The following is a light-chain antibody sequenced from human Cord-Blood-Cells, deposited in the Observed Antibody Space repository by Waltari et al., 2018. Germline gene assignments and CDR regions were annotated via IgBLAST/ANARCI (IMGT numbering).Light chain of an antibody. CDR1: QSISSY. CDR3: QQSYSTLPMYS. CDR2: AAS. Sequence: DIQMTQYPSSLSASVGDRVTITCRARQSISSYLNWYQQKPGKAPKLLIYAASSLQSGVPSRFSGSGSGTDFTLTISSLQPEDFATYYCQQSYSTLPMYSFGQGTKLEIK. V-gene: IGKV1-39*01. J-gene: IGKJ2*03.